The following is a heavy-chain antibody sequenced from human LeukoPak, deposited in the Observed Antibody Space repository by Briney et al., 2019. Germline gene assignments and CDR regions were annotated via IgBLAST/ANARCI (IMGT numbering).Heavy chain of an antibody. V-gene: IGHV3-48*01. CDR2: ISRTSHTI. CDR3: AREEGFDY. CDR1: GFTFRSYN. J-gene: IGHJ4*02. Sequence: GGSLTLSCAASGFTFRSYNMHCPPQARGKGLEGGSFISRTSHTIYYVDSVKGQFTISRDNAKNSLYLQINSLRAEDTAAYYCAREEGFDYWGQGTLVTVSS.